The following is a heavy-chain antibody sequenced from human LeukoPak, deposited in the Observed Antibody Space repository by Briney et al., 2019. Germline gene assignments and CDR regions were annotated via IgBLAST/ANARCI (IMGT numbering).Heavy chain of an antibody. CDR1: GFTFSSYS. CDR2: MSSTGSTI. D-gene: IGHD6-6*01. Sequence: PGGSLRLSCAASGFTFSSYSMNWVRQAPGKGLEWVSYMSSTGSTIYYADSVRGRFTISRDNAKNSLYLQMNSLRAEDTAVYYCARGSYSSSNYFDYWGQGTLVSASS. J-gene: IGHJ4*02. V-gene: IGHV3-48*01. CDR3: ARGSYSSSNYFDY.